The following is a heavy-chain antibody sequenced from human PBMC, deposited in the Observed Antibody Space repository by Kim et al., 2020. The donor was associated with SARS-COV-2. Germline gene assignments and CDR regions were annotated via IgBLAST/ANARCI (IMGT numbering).Heavy chain of an antibody. J-gene: IGHJ4*02. CDR3: ARDGGFGELLYDY. CDR1: GFTFSDYY. Sequence: GGSLRLSCAASGFTFSDYYMSWIRQAPGKGLVWVSYISSSSSYTNYADSVKGRFTISRDNAKNSLYLQMNSLRAEDTAVYYCARDGGFGELLYDYWGQGTLVTVSS. V-gene: IGHV3-11*05. CDR2: ISSSSSYT. D-gene: IGHD3-10*01.